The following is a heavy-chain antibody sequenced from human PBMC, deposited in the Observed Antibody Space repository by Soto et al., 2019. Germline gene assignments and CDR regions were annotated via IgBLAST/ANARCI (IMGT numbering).Heavy chain of an antibody. Sequence: SETLSLTCTVSGGSVGSGSYYWSWIRQPPGKGLEWIGYIYYSGSTNYNPSLKSRVTISVDTSKNQFSLKLSSVTAADTAVYYCARDSGSYHNWFDPWGQGTLVTVSS. J-gene: IGHJ5*02. CDR3: ARDSGSYHNWFDP. V-gene: IGHV4-61*01. CDR2: IYYSGST. CDR1: GGSVGSGSYY. D-gene: IGHD1-26*01.